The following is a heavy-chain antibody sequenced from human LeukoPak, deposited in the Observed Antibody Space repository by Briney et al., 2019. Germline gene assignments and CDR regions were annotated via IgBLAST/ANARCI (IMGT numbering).Heavy chain of an antibody. D-gene: IGHD1-26*01. CDR3: ARGNRFGIVGAGAFDI. CDR2: INPNSGGT. J-gene: IGHJ3*02. Sequence: ASVRVSSKASGYTFTGYYMHWVRQAPGQGLEWMGWINPNSGGTNYAQKFQGRVTMTRDTSISTAYMELSRLRSDDTAVYYCARGNRFGIVGAGAFDIWGQGTMVTVSS. V-gene: IGHV1-2*02. CDR1: GYTFTGYY.